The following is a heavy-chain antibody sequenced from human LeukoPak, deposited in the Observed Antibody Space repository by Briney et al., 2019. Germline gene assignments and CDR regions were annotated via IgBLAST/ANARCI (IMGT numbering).Heavy chain of an antibody. CDR2: ISTTTYT. J-gene: IGHJ4*02. CDR1: GFTFSSYS. V-gene: IGHV3-21*01. D-gene: IGHD3-10*01. Sequence: PGGSLRLSCAASGFTFSSYSVSWVRQAPGKGLEWVASISTTTYTHYAESVKGRLTISRDNAKNSLLLQMNSLRAEDTAVYYCARILFGSGSYYNPVFDYWGQGTLVTVSS. CDR3: ARILFGSGSYYNPVFDY.